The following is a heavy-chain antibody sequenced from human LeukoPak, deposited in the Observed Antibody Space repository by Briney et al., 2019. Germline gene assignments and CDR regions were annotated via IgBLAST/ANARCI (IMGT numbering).Heavy chain of an antibody. V-gene: IGHV4-34*01. J-gene: IGHJ6*02. D-gene: IGHD3-22*01. CDR3: ARTYYYDSSGYYALDV. CDR1: GGSFSGYY. Sequence: SETLSLTCAVYGGSFSGYYWSWIRQPPGKGLEWIGEINHSGSTNYNPSLKSRVTISEDTSKNQFSLKLSSVTAADTAVYYCARTYYYDSSGYYALDVWGQGTTVTVSS. CDR2: INHSGST.